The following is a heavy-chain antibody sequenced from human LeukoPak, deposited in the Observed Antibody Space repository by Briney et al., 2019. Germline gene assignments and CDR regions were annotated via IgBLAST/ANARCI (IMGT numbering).Heavy chain of an antibody. CDR1: GGSINSGTYY. Sequence: SETLSLTCNVSGGSINSGTYYWSWIRQPAGKRLEWIGRIFTSGSTNYNPSLKSRVTITLDTSKNLFSLKVNSVTAADTAVYYCARHTWQLLPFDDWGQGTHVTISS. CDR2: IFTSGST. J-gene: IGHJ4*02. V-gene: IGHV4-61*02. CDR3: ARHTWQLLPFDD. D-gene: IGHD2-15*01.